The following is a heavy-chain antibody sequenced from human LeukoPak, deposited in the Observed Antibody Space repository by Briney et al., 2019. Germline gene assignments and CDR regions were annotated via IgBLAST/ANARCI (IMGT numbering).Heavy chain of an antibody. CDR1: GESFSGYY. V-gene: IGHV4-34*01. J-gene: IGHJ4*02. CDR3: ARGGGIAVAGLDY. Sequence: SETLSLTCAVYGESFSGYYWSWIRQPPGKGLEWIGEINHSGSTNYNPSLKSRVTISVDTSKNQFSLKLSSVTAADTAVYYCARGGGIAVAGLDYWGQGTLVTVSS. D-gene: IGHD6-19*01. CDR2: INHSGST.